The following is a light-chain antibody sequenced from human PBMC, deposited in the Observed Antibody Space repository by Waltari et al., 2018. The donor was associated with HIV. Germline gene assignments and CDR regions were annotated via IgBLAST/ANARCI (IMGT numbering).Light chain of an antibody. V-gene: IGLV2-14*03. J-gene: IGLJ2*01. CDR2: DVS. Sequence: LTQPASVSGSPGQSITISCTGTSSDVGGYNYVSWYQQHPGKAPKLMVSDVSSRPSGVSNRFSGSKSGNTASLTISGLQAEDEADYYCSSYASSDTVVFGGGTKLTVL. CDR3: SSYASSDTVV. CDR1: SSDVGGYNY.